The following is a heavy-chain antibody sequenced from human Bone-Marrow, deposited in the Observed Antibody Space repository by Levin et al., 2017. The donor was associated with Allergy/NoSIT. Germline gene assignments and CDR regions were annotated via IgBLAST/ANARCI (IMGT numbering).Heavy chain of an antibody. CDR1: GGSISSGGYS. CDR3: ARSYDYGDNGDAFDI. D-gene: IGHD4-17*01. CDR2: IYHSGST. J-gene: IGHJ3*02. V-gene: IGHV4-30-2*01. Sequence: SQTLSLTCAVSGGSISSGGYSWSWIRQPPGKGLEWIGYIYHSGSTYYNPSLKSRVTISVDRSKNQFSLKLSSVTAADTAVYYCARSYDYGDNGDAFDIWGQGTMVTVSS.